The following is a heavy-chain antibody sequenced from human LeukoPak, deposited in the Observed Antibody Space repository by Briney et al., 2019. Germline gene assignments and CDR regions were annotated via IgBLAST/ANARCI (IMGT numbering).Heavy chain of an antibody. CDR2: FSPSGSI. D-gene: IGHD6-19*01. J-gene: IGHJ4*02. V-gene: IGHV4-4*07. Sequence: SGTLSLTCTVSGGSISGHWWSWIRQPAGKGLEWIGRFSPSGSIHYNPSLESRVTISVDKPKNQFSLTLSFVTAADTAVYYCARDGIAVGDYWGQGSLVTVSS. CDR1: GGSISGHW. CDR3: ARDGIAVGDY.